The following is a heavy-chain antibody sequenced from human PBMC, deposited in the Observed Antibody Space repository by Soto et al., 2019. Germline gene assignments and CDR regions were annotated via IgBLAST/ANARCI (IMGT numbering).Heavy chain of an antibody. CDR2: ISGSGSNP. J-gene: IGHJ4*02. D-gene: IGHD1-1*01. CDR3: AKERATTTCFDF. Sequence: PGGSLRLSCVASGFTFSSYVMSWVRQAPGKGLEWVSAISGSGSNPYYTDSVKGRFTISRDNSQNTLYLQMNSLRAEDTAVYYCAKERATTTCFDFWGQGTLVTSPQ. V-gene: IGHV3-23*01. CDR1: GFTFSSYV.